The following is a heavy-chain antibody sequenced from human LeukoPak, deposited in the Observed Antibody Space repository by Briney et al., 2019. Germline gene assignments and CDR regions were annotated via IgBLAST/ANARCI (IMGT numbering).Heavy chain of an antibody. V-gene: IGHV4-39*01. J-gene: IGHJ3*02. CDR3: ALSYCSGGSCYGTFDI. CDR1: GGSISSSSYY. Sequence: PSETLSLTCTVSGGSISSSSYYWGWIRQPPGKGLEWFGSISDSGSTYYYPSLKSRVTISVDTSKNQFSLNLSSVTAADTAVYYCALSYCSGGSCYGTFDIWGQGTMVTVSS. D-gene: IGHD2-15*01. CDR2: ISDSGST.